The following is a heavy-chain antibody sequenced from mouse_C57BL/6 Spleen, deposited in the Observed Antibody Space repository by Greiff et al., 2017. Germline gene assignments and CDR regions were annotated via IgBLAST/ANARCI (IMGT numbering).Heavy chain of an antibody. Sequence: EVKLMESGGDLVKPGGSLKLSCAASGFTFSSYGMSWVRQTPDKRLEWVATISSGGSYTYYPDSVKGRFTISRDNAKNTLYLQMSSLKSEDTAMYYCARLYGYDGAYARDYWGQGTSVTVSS. V-gene: IGHV5-6*01. D-gene: IGHD2-2*01. CDR1: GFTFSSYG. CDR3: ARLYGYDGAYARDY. CDR2: ISSGGSYT. J-gene: IGHJ4*01.